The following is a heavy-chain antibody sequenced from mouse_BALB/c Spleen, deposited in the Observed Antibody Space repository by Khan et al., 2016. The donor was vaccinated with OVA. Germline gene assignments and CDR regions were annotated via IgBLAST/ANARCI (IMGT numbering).Heavy chain of an antibody. V-gene: IGHV5-4*02. CDR3: ARGFYGNPFAY. D-gene: IGHD2-1*01. Sequence: EVELVESGGGLVKPGGSLKLSCAASGFTFSDYYMYWVRQTPEKRLEWVATISDGGSYTYYLDSVKGRFTISRDDAKNNLYLQMNSRKAEDTAMYYCARGFYGNPFAYGGQGTLVTVAA. CDR1: GFTFSDYY. J-gene: IGHJ3*01. CDR2: ISDGGSYT.